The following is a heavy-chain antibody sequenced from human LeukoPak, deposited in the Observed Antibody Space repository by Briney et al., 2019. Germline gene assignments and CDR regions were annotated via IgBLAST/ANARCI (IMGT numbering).Heavy chain of an antibody. CDR2: IYYSGST. CDR1: GGSISSYY. V-gene: IGHV4-59*01. CDR3: TRVGHLQYYYGSGSFQGYFDY. J-gene: IGHJ4*02. D-gene: IGHD3-10*01. Sequence: PSETLSLTCTVSGGSISSYYWSWIRQPPGKGLEWIGYIYYSGSTNYNPSLKSRVTISVDTSKNQFSLKLSSVTAADTAVYYCTRVGHLQYYYGSGSFQGYFDYWGQGTLVTVSS.